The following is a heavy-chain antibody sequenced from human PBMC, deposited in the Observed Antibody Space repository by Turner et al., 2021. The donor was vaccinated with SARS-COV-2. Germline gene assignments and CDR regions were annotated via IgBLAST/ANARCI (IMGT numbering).Heavy chain of an antibody. V-gene: IGHV4-59*08. Sequence: QVQLQESGPGLVKPSETLSLTCTVSGGSISSSYWSWIRQPPGKGLEWIGYIYYSGGTNYNPSLKSRVTISVDTSKNQFSLKLSSVTAADTAVYYCARRRSGYYYGSGSYRADDAFDIWGQGTMVTVSS. CDR2: IYYSGGT. CDR1: GGSISSSY. J-gene: IGHJ3*02. D-gene: IGHD3-10*01. CDR3: ARRRSGYYYGSGSYRADDAFDI.